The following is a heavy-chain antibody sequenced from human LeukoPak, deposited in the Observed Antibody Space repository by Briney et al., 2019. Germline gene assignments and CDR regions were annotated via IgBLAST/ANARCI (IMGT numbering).Heavy chain of an antibody. J-gene: IGHJ5*02. CDR1: GGSISSGSYY. CDR3: ARAERWFDP. CDR2: IYTSGST. V-gene: IGHV4-61*02. Sequence: PSQTLSLTCTVSGGSISSGSYYWSWIRQPAGKGLEWIGRIYTSGSTNYNPSLKSRVTISVDTSKNQFSLKLSSVTAADTAVYYCARAERWFDPWGQGTLVTVSS. D-gene: IGHD1-14*01.